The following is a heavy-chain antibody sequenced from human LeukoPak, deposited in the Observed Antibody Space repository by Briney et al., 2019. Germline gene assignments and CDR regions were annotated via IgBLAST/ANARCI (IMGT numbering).Heavy chain of an antibody. D-gene: IGHD3-10*01. CDR1: GFTFSSYA. J-gene: IGHJ4*02. V-gene: IGHV3-53*01. CDR2: IYSGGST. Sequence: GGSLRLSCAASGFTFSSYAMSWVRQAPGKGLEWVSVIYSGGSTYYADSVKGRFTISRDNSKNTLYLQMNSLRAEDTAVYYCARETMVRSYWGQGTLVTVSS. CDR3: ARETMVRSY.